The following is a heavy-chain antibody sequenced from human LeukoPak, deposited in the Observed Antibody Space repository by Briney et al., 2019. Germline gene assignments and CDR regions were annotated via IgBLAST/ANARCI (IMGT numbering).Heavy chain of an antibody. Sequence: GSLRLSCAASGFTFSSYAMSWVRQAPGKGLEWVSAISGSGGSTYYADSVKGRFTISRDNSKNTLYLQMNSLRAEDTAVYYCASQTGTTRALDYWGQGTLVTVSS. V-gene: IGHV3-23*01. J-gene: IGHJ4*02. D-gene: IGHD1-7*01. CDR3: ASQTGTTRALDY. CDR2: ISGSGGST. CDR1: GFTFSSYA.